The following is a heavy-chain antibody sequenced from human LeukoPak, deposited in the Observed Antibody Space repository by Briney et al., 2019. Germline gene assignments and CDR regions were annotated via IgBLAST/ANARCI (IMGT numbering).Heavy chain of an antibody. CDR3: ARDVVAGRSWLAP. J-gene: IGHJ5*02. D-gene: IGHD2-15*01. V-gene: IGHV4-59*01. Sequence: SETLSLTCTVSGGSISSYYWSWIRQPPGKGLEWIGYIYYSGSTKYNPSLKSRVTMSVDSSKNQFSLNLRSVTAADTATYYCARDVVAGRSWLAPWGQGILVTVSS. CDR1: GGSISSYY. CDR2: IYYSGST.